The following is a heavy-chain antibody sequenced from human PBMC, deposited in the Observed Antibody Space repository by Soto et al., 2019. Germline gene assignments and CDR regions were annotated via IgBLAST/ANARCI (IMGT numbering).Heavy chain of an antibody. CDR1: GFTFSSYD. Sequence: GGSLRLSCAASGFTFSSYDMHWVRQATGKGLEWVSAIGTAGDTYYPGSVKGRFTISRENAKNSLYLQMNSLRAEDTAVYYCARWSPTFFGVGTPNYYYGMDVWGQGTTVTVSS. V-gene: IGHV3-13*01. CDR2: IGTAGDT. CDR3: ARWSPTFFGVGTPNYYYGMDV. J-gene: IGHJ6*02. D-gene: IGHD3-3*01.